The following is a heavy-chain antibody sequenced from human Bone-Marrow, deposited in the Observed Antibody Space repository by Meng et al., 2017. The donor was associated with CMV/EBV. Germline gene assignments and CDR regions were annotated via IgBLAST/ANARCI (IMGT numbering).Heavy chain of an antibody. Sequence: ASLKVSCKTSGYTFTGYYLHWVRQAPGQGLEWMGWIDPNSGGTSYAQKFQGRVTMTRDTSISTAYMELSRLRSDDTAVCYCARIRDGYNYFDYWGQGTLVTVSS. V-gene: IGHV1-2*02. CDR3: ARIRDGYNYFDY. J-gene: IGHJ4*02. CDR1: GYTFTGYY. D-gene: IGHD5-24*01. CDR2: IDPNSGGT.